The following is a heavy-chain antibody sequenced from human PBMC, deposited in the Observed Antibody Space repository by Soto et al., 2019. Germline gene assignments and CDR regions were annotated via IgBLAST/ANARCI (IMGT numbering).Heavy chain of an antibody. CDR3: AKGGSGSYSNAFDI. V-gene: IGHV4-39*01. J-gene: IGHJ3*02. D-gene: IGHD3-10*01. Sequence: SDTLSLTCTVSGRSINSSSYYWGWIRQPPGKGLEWIGSIYYSGSTYYNPSLKSRVTISVDTSKNQFSLKLSSVTAADTAVYYCAKGGSGSYSNAFDIWGQGTMVT. CDR2: IYYSGST. CDR1: GRSINSSSYY.